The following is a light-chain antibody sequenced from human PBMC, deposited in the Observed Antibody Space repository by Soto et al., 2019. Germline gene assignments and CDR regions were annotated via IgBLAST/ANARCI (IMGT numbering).Light chain of an antibody. V-gene: IGLV2-14*01. J-gene: IGLJ2*01. CDR2: EVS. CDR1: SSDVGGYNF. Sequence: QSALTQPASVSGSLGQSITISCTGTSSDVGGYNFVSWYQQHPGKAPKLMIYEVSNRPSGVSNRFSGSKSGNTASLTISGLQAEDEAAYYCSSYTTSVTRVVFGGGTKLTVL. CDR3: SSYTTSVTRVV.